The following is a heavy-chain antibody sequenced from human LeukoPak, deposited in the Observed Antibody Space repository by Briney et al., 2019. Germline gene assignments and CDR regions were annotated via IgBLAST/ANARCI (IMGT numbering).Heavy chain of an antibody. Sequence: PGRSLRLSCAASGFSFSNFGMHRVRQAPGKGLEWVAVIWYDGSNKYYADSVKGRFTISRDNSKNTLYVQMSSLRAEDTAVYYCARSNNGRWGCCDYWDQGSLVTVSS. V-gene: IGHV3-33*01. CDR3: ARSNNGRWGCCDY. CDR1: GFSFSNFG. CDR2: IWYDGSNK. D-gene: IGHD3-16*01. J-gene: IGHJ4*02.